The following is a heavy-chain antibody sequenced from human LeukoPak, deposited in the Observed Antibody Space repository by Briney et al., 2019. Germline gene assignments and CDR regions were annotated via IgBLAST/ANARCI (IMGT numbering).Heavy chain of an antibody. J-gene: IGHJ4*02. Sequence: GGSLRLSCAASGFTFSSYWMSWVRQAPGKGLEWVANIKQDGSEKYYVDSVKGRFTISRDNAKNSLYLQMNSLRAEDTAVYYCAREVTYYDSSGNANFDYWGQGTLVTVSS. CDR1: GFTFSSYW. V-gene: IGHV3-7*03. CDR3: AREVTYYDSSGNANFDY. D-gene: IGHD3-22*01. CDR2: IKQDGSEK.